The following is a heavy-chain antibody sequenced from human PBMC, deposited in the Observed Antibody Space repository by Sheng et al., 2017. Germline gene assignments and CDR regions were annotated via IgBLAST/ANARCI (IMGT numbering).Heavy chain of an antibody. J-gene: IGHJ4*02. V-gene: IGHV4-59*01. CDR2: IYKGETT. Sequence: QVQLQESGPGLVKPSETLSLTCSVSGGSIRNFFWSWIRQPPGKGLEWIAYIYKGETTKYNPSLKSRVTISPDTSKNQFSLKLNSVTAADTAVYYCAGTGGGYDFDYWGQGTLVTVSS. CDR3: AGTGGGYDFDY. D-gene: IGHD6-25*01. CDR1: GGSIRNFF.